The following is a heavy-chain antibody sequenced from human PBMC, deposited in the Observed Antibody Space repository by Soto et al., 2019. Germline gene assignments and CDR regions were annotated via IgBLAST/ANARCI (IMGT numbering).Heavy chain of an antibody. Sequence: QVQLVQSGAEVKNPGSSVKVSCKGSGGTFSSYTISWVRQAPGQGLEWMGRIIPILGIANYAQKFQGRVTITAEKSTSTDYTELSSLRSEDTAVYYCASLMGSGYYYGMDVWGKGTPVTFS. V-gene: IGHV1-69*02. J-gene: IGHJ6*04. CDR2: IIPILGIA. D-gene: IGHD3-10*01. CDR3: ASLMGSGYYYGMDV. CDR1: GGTFSSYT.